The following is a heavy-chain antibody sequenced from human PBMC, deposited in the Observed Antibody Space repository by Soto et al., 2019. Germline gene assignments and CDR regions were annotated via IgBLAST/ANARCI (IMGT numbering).Heavy chain of an antibody. CDR3: ARDKITGLFDY. V-gene: IGHV4-59*01. J-gene: IGHJ4*02. CDR2: IYYSGIT. Sequence: SETLSLTCTVSGGSISSYYWSWIRQPPGKGLEWIGYIYYSGITNYNPSLKSRATISIDTSKNKFSLKLSSVTAADTAVYYCARDKITGLFDYWGQGTLVTVSS. CDR1: GGSISSYY. D-gene: IGHD2-8*02.